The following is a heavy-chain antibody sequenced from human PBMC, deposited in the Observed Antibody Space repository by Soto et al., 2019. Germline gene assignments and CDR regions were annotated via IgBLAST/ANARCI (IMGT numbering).Heavy chain of an antibody. Sequence: GASVKVSCKASGGTFSSYTISWVRQAPGQGLEWMGRIIPILGIANYAQKFQGRVTITADKSTSTAYMELSSLRSEDTAVYYCASTDMDYDYWSGPDLYYMDVWSKGTTVTVSS. J-gene: IGHJ6*03. CDR3: ASTDMDYDYWSGPDLYYMDV. D-gene: IGHD3-3*01. CDR1: GGTFSSYT. V-gene: IGHV1-69*02. CDR2: IIPILGIA.